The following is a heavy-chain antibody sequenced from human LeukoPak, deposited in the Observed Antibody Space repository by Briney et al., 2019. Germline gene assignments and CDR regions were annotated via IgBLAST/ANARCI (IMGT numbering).Heavy chain of an antibody. J-gene: IGHJ6*03. D-gene: IGHD5-18*01. V-gene: IGHV4-4*07. Sequence: SETLSLTCTVSGGSTTGYHWTWVRQPAGKGLEWIGRIWTSGSTTYSPSPRSRATMSVDTAQNQFSLTLTSVTAADTAVYYCARGTSIGYYYFYFYYMDIRGKGTTVTVSS. CDR2: IWTSGST. CDR3: ARGTSIGYYYFYFYYMDI. CDR1: GGSTTGYH.